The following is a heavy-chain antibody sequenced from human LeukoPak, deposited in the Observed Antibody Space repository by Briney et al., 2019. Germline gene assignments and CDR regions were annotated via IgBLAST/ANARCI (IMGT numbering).Heavy chain of an antibody. V-gene: IGHV3-48*02. CDR2: ISSSSSTI. Sequence: GGSLRLSCPASAFTFSSYSMNWVRQAPGKGLEWVSYISSSSSTIYYADSVKGRFTISRDNAKNSVYLQMNSLRDEDTAVYYCARDDDYVCGSYTYYFDYWGQGTLVTVSS. D-gene: IGHD3-16*01. CDR1: AFTFSSYS. J-gene: IGHJ4*02. CDR3: ARDDDYVCGSYTYYFDY.